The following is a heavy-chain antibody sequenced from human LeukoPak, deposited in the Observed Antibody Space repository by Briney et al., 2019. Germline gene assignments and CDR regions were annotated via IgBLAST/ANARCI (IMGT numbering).Heavy chain of an antibody. J-gene: IGHJ4*02. CDR3: ARDLKKYSSSWALDY. V-gene: IGHV3-20*04. CDR2: INWNGNYI. CDR1: GFTFDDYD. Sequence: GGSLRLSCAASGFTFDDYDMSWVRQAPGKGLEWVSNINWNGNYIGYAESVKGRFTISRDNAKNSLYLQMNSLRAEDTAVYYCARDLKKYSSSWALDYWGQGTLVTVSS. D-gene: IGHD6-6*01.